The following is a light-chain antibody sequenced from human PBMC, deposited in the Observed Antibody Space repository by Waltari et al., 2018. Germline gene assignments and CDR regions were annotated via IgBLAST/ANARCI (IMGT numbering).Light chain of an antibody. CDR1: SSDVGGYNY. CDR3: SSYAGSNNVV. Sequence: QSTLTPPPSASGSPGQSVTISCTGTSSDVGGYNYVSWYQQSPGKAPKLMIYEVSKRPSGVPDRFSGSKSGNTASLTVSGLQAEDEADYYCSSYAGSNNVVFGGGTKLTVL. CDR2: EVS. V-gene: IGLV2-8*01. J-gene: IGLJ2*01.